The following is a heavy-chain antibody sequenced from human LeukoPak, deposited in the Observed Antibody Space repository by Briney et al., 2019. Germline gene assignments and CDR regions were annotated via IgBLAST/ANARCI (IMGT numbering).Heavy chain of an antibody. Sequence: PGGSLRLSCAASGLTFSTSNINWVRQAPGKGLEWVSYISSDGNTMYYANSVKGRFTISRDNAKNSLYLQMSSLRADDTAVYYCATLAAELLFLGSDYWGQGTLVTVAS. D-gene: IGHD1-7*01. CDR3: ATLAAELLFLGSDY. J-gene: IGHJ4*02. CDR1: GLTFSTSN. V-gene: IGHV3-48*01. CDR2: ISSDGNTM.